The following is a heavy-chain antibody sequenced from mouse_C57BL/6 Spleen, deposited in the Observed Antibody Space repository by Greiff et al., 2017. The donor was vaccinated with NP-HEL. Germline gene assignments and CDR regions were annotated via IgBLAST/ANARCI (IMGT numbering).Heavy chain of an antibody. Sequence: VLLKESGGGLVQPGGSMKLSCAASGFTFSDAWMDWVRQSPEKGLEWVAEIRNKANNHATYYAESVKGRFTISRADSKSSVYLQMNSLRAEDTGIYYCTRRGSGYVYYAMDYWGQGTSVTVSS. J-gene: IGHJ4*01. CDR1: GFTFSDAW. CDR2: IRNKANNHAT. V-gene: IGHV6-6*01. CDR3: TRRGSGYVYYAMDY. D-gene: IGHD3-2*02.